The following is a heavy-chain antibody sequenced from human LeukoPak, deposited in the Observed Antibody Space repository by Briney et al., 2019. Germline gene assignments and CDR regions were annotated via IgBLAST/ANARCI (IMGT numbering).Heavy chain of an antibody. CDR1: GFTFSGSA. CDR2: IRSKANSYAT. D-gene: IGHD6-19*01. CDR3: TTRIAVAGTGRGMDV. Sequence: GGSLRLSCAASGFTFSGSAMHWVRQASGKGLEWVGRIRSKANSYATAYAASVKGRFTISRDDSKNTAYLQMNSLKTEDTAVYYCTTRIAVAGTGRGMDVWGQGTTVTVSS. J-gene: IGHJ6*02. V-gene: IGHV3-73*01.